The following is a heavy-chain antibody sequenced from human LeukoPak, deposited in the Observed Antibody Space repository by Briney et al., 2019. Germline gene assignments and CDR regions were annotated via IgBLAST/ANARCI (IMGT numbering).Heavy chain of an antibody. Sequence: SETLSLTCTVSGGSISSYYWSWIRQPAGKGLEWIGRIYTSGSTNYNPSLKSRVTMSVDTSKNQFSLKLSSVTAADTAVYYCAREVISSTSSNWFDPWGQGTLVTVSS. CDR2: IYTSGST. CDR1: GGSISSYY. CDR3: AREVISSTSSNWFDP. V-gene: IGHV4-4*07. D-gene: IGHD2-2*01. J-gene: IGHJ5*02.